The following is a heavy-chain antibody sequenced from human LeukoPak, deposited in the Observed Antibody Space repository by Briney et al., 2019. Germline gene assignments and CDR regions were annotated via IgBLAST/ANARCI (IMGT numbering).Heavy chain of an antibody. CDR3: ARGPSGTGTTVY. Sequence: ASVKVSCKASGYTFTGYYVHWVRQAPGQVLEWMGRINPNNGGSDYGQKVQARVTLTRDTSITTAYMDLSRLTSDDTAVYYCARGPSGTGTTVYWGQGTLVTVSS. V-gene: IGHV1-2*06. D-gene: IGHD1-7*01. CDR2: INPNNGGS. CDR1: GYTFTGYY. J-gene: IGHJ4*02.